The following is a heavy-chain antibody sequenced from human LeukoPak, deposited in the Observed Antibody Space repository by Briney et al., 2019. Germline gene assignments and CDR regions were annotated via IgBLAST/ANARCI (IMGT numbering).Heavy chain of an antibody. D-gene: IGHD2-2*02. Sequence: SVKVSCKASGGTLSTHAISWVRQAPGQGLEWMGGITPIFGRANYAQKFQGRVTITTEESTSTAYMELSSLRSEDTAAYYCARVHCTSTVCYTGWFDPWGQGTLVTVSS. J-gene: IGHJ5*02. CDR2: ITPIFGRA. CDR3: ARVHCTSTVCYTGWFDP. V-gene: IGHV1-69*05. CDR1: GGTLSTHA.